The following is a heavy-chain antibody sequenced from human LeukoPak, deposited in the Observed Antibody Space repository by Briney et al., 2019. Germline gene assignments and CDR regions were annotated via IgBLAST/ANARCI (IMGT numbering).Heavy chain of an antibody. CDR3: ARNRGTGHAFDI. Sequence: GGSLRLSCAASGFTFSSYAMSWVRQAPGKGLEGVSAISGSGGSTYYADSVKGRFTISRDNSKNTLYLQMNSLRLEDTAVYYCARNRGTGHAFDIWGQGTMVTVSS. V-gene: IGHV3-23*01. J-gene: IGHJ3*02. CDR2: ISGSGGST. CDR1: GFTFSSYA. D-gene: IGHD3-10*01.